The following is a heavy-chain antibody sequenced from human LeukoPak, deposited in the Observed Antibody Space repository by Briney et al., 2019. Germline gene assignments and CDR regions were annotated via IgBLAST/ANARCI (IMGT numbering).Heavy chain of an antibody. CDR2: IGGGGVRT. Sequence: GGSLRLSCSASGVTFSSYAMSWVRQAPGKGLEWVSAIGGGGVRTYYADSVKGRFTISRDNSKDTLFLQMNSLRAEDTAVYYCAKASRQGAVASPLDYWGQGTLVTVSS. CDR1: GVTFSSYA. CDR3: AKASRQGAVASPLDY. J-gene: IGHJ4*02. V-gene: IGHV3-23*01. D-gene: IGHD6-19*01.